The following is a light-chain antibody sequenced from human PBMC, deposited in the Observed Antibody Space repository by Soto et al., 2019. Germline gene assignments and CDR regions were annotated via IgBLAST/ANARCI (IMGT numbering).Light chain of an antibody. V-gene: IGKV3-15*01. CDR2: DAS. J-gene: IGKJ1*01. Sequence: ILMTQSPATLSVSPGERATLSCRASKSVSNNLAWYQQKPGQAPRLLIYDASTRATGIPARFSGSGSGTEFTLTISGQQSEDFAVYYCQQYNNWPPWTFGQGTKVEIK. CDR3: QQYNNWPPWT. CDR1: KSVSNN.